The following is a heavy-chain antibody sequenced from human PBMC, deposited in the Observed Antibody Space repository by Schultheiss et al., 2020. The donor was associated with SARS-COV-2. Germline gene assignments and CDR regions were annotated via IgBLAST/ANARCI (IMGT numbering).Heavy chain of an antibody. J-gene: IGHJ6*02. Sequence: SETLSLTFTVSGGSISSSSYYWGWIRQPPGKGLEWIGSIYYSGSTNYNPSLKSRVTISVDTSKNQFSLKLSSVTAADTAVYYCARDRVTIDYYYYYGMDVWGQGTTVTVSS. CDR1: GGSISSSSYY. V-gene: IGHV4-39*07. CDR2: IYYSGST. CDR3: ARDRVTIDYYYYYGMDV. D-gene: IGHD4-23*01.